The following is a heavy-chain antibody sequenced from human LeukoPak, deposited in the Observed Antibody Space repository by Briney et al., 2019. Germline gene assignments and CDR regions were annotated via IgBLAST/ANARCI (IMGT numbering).Heavy chain of an antibody. D-gene: IGHD6-13*01. CDR3: AKRSGGSSSWFRAFDY. CDR2: ISGSGGST. CDR1: GFTFSSYA. J-gene: IGHJ4*02. Sequence: WGSLRLSCAASGFTFSSYAMSWVRQAPGKGLEWVSAISGSGGSTYYADSVKGRFTISRDNSKNTLYLQMNSLRAEDTAVYYCAKRSGGSSSWFRAFDYWGQGTLVTVSS. V-gene: IGHV3-23*01.